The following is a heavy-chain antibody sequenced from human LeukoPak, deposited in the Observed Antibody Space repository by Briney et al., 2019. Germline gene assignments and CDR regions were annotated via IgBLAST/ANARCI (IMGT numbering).Heavy chain of an antibody. V-gene: IGHV4-61*05. CDR2: IYYSGST. CDR3: ARSGYSYGRFDY. D-gene: IGHD5-18*01. Sequence: SETLSLTCTVSGGSISSSSYYWGWIRQPPGKGLEWIGYIYYSGSTNYNPSLKSRVTISVDTSKNQFSLKLTSVTAADTAVYYCARSGYSYGRFDYWGQGTLVTVSS. J-gene: IGHJ4*02. CDR1: GGSISSSSYY.